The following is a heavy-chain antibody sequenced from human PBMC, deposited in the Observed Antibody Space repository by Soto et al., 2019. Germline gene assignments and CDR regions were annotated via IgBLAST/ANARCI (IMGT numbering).Heavy chain of an antibody. CDR2: IRSSSSTI. V-gene: IGHV3-48*02. Sequence: GGSLRLSCAASGFTFSGNSMNWVRQAPGKGLEWVSYIRSSSSTIYYADSVKGRFTISRDNVKNSLYLQMNSLRDEDTAVYYCASSGSGSYHFDYWGQGTLVTVSS. D-gene: IGHD3-10*01. CDR1: GFTFSGNS. J-gene: IGHJ4*02. CDR3: ASSGSGSYHFDY.